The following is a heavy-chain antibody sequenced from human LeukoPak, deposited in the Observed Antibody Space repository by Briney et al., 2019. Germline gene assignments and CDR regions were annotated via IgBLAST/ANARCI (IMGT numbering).Heavy chain of an antibody. CDR3: ARDRAASGVQWEITMVRGVIWPDAFDI. D-gene: IGHD3-10*01. CDR2: ISAYNGNT. Sequence: ASVKVSCKASGYTFTSYGISWVRQAPGQGLEWMGWISAYNGNTNYAQKLQGRVTMTTDTSTSTAYMELRSLRSDDTAVYYCARDRAASGVQWEITMVRGVIWPDAFDIWGQGTMVTVSS. V-gene: IGHV1-18*01. J-gene: IGHJ3*02. CDR1: GYTFTSYG.